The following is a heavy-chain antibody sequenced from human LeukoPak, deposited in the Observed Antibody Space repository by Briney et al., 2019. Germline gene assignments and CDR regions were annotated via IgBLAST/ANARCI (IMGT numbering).Heavy chain of an antibody. D-gene: IGHD3-10*02. Sequence: PGGSLRLSCAASGFTFSNYWMHWVRQAPGKGLVWVSRIDDDGSSTNYADSVKGRFTISRDNAKNSLYLQMNSLRAEDTAVYYCAELGITMIGGVWGKGTTVTISS. J-gene: IGHJ6*04. V-gene: IGHV3-74*01. CDR3: AELGITMIGGV. CDR1: GFTFSNYW. CDR2: IDDDGSST.